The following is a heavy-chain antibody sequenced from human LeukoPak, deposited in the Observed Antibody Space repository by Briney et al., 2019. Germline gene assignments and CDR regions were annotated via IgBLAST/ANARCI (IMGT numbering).Heavy chain of an antibody. J-gene: IGHJ4*02. CDR2: ISSSSTYI. D-gene: IGHD3-10*01. V-gene: IGHV3-21*01. CDR3: ARDEIDGSGSYAY. CDR1: GFTFSSYT. Sequence: PGGSLRLSCAASGFTFSSYTMNWVRQAPGKGLEWVSSISSSSTYINYADSVKGRFTISRDNAKNSLYLQMNSLRAEDTAVYYCARDEIDGSGSYAYWGQGTLVTVSS.